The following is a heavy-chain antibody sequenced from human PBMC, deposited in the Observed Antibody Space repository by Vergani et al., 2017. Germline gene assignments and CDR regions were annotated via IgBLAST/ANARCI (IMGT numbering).Heavy chain of an antibody. D-gene: IGHD3-16*01. V-gene: IGHV1-69*01. Sequence: QVQLVQSGAEVKKPGSSVKVSCKASGGTFSSYAISWVRQAPGQGLEWMGGIIPIFGTANYAQKFQGRVTITADESTSTAYMELSSLRSEDTAVSYCAGDLPRGGSDAFEIGGQGTMVTVSS. CDR1: GGTFSSYA. CDR3: AGDLPRGGSDAFEI. CDR2: IIPIFGTA. J-gene: IGHJ3*02.